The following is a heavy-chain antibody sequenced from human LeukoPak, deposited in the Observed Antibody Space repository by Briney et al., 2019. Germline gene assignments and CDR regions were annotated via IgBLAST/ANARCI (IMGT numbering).Heavy chain of an antibody. CDR3: ARRDSTLGSDY. CDR2: ISAYNGNI. V-gene: IGHV1-18*04. CDR1: GYTFTSYG. J-gene: IGHJ4*02. Sequence: ASVTVSCTASGYTFTSYGISWVRHAPGHGLEWMGGISAYNGNINYAQKLQGRVTMTTDTSTSTAYMELRSLRSDDTAVYYCARRDSTLGSDYWGQGTLVTVSS. D-gene: IGHD3-22*01.